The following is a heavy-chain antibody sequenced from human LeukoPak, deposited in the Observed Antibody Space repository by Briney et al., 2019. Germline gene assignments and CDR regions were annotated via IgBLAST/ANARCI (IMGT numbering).Heavy chain of an antibody. CDR1: GSTFSRYS. CDR2: ISSGSSYI. J-gene: IGHJ4*02. D-gene: IGHD6-19*01. V-gene: IGHV3-21*01. CDR3: ARDFTGSSGPYFDC. Sequence: PGGSLRLSCAASGSTFSRYSMSWVRQAPGKGLEWVSSISSGSSYIYYADSVKGRFTISRDNAKKSMYLQMNSLRDDDTAVYYCARDFTGSSGPYFDCWGQGTLVTVSA.